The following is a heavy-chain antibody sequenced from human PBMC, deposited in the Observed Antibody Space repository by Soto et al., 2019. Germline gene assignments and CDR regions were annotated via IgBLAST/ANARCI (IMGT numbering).Heavy chain of an antibody. CDR2: IYWDDDK. J-gene: IGHJ4*02. V-gene: IGHV2-5*02. Sequence: QITLKESGPPLVKPTQTLTLTCTFSGFSLSTSRVGVGWIRQPPGKALEWLALIYWDDDKRYSPSLKNRLTITKDTSKNQAVLTMTNADPVDTATYYCVHTSGSGNSACFDYWGQGTLVTVSS. D-gene: IGHD3-10*01. CDR1: GFSLSTSRVG. CDR3: VHTSGSGNSACFDY.